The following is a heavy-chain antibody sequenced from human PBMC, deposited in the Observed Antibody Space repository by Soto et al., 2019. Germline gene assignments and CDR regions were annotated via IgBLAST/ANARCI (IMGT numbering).Heavy chain of an antibody. CDR3: TRHFEINYIAAAGHPFEWFDP. Sequence: PGGSLRLSCAASGFTFSGSAMHWVRQASGKGLEWVGRIRSKANSYATAYAASVKGRFTISRDDSKNTAYLQMNSLKTEDTAVYYCTRHFEINYIAAAGHPFEWFDPWGQGTLVTVSS. CDR1: GFTFSGSA. CDR2: IRSKANSYAT. D-gene: IGHD6-13*01. J-gene: IGHJ5*02. V-gene: IGHV3-73*01.